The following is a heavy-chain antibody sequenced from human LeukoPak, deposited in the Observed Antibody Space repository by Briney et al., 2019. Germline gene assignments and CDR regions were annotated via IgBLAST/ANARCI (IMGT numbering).Heavy chain of an antibody. Sequence: GGSLRLSCAASGLSFSRNGMHWVHQAPGKGLEWLAFIQYDGSYKYYADSVKGRFTISRDNSKNTLYLQMNTLRGEDTAVYYCAREASIEAIHAFDPWGQGTLVTVSA. CDR1: GLSFSRNG. CDR2: IQYDGSYK. CDR3: AREASIEAIHAFDP. D-gene: IGHD2-21*01. J-gene: IGHJ5*02. V-gene: IGHV3-30*02.